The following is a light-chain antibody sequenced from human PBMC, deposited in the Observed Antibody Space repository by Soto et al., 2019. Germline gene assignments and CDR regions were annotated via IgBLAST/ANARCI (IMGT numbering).Light chain of an antibody. V-gene: IGKV3-20*01. CDR2: GAS. Sequence: EIVLTQSPGTLSLSPEERATLSCRASQSVTSNYLAWYQQKPGQAPRLLIYGASTRATGIPDRFSGSGSGTDFTLAISRLEPEDLAVYYCQQYGSSSYTFGQGTKLEIK. CDR1: QSVTSNY. J-gene: IGKJ2*01. CDR3: QQYGSSSYT.